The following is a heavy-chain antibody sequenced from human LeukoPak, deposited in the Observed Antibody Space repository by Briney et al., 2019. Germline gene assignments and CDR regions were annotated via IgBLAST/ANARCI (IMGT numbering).Heavy chain of an antibody. CDR2: INPNSGGT. D-gene: IGHD3-16*01. CDR3: ARAPRPPRKIYDYVWGRTSDYFDY. Sequence: ASVKVSCKASGYTFTGYYMHWVRHAPGQGLEWMGWINPNSGGTNYAQKFQGRVTMTRDTSISTAYMELSRLRSDDTAVYYCARAPRPPRKIYDYVWGRTSDYFDYWCQGTLVTVSS. CDR1: GYTFTGYY. J-gene: IGHJ4*02. V-gene: IGHV1-2*02.